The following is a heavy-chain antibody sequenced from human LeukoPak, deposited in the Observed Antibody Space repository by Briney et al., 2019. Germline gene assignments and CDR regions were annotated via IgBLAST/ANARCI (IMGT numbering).Heavy chain of an antibody. CDR3: ARDSGVETTYYYDSSGYYYGGPLDY. V-gene: IGHV1-8*01. D-gene: IGHD3-22*01. Sequence: ASVKVSCKTSGYTFTSYDINWVRQATGQGLEGMGWMNPNSGKKGFEQKFQGRVTMPRDTYTRTVYMELSSLRSEDTAVYYCARDSGVETTYYYDSSGYYYGGPLDYWGQGTLVTVSS. CDR2: MNPNSGKK. J-gene: IGHJ4*02. CDR1: GYTFTSYD.